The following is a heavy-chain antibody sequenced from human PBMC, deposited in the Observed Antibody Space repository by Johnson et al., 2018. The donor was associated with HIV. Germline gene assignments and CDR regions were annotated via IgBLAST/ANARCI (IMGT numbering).Heavy chain of an antibody. D-gene: IGHD3-22*01. J-gene: IGHJ3*01. CDR3: ARHSGYCAAGCRAAFDV. CDR1: GFTFSSYA. CDR2: ISYDGSDK. V-gene: IGHV3-30*04. Sequence: QVQLVESGGGLVQPGGSLRLSCAASGFTFSSYAMSWVRQAPGKGLEWVAVISYDGSDKYYADSVKGRFTISRDNSKNTLYLQMNSLRAEDTALYYCARHSGYCAAGCRAAFDVWGQGTTVTVSS.